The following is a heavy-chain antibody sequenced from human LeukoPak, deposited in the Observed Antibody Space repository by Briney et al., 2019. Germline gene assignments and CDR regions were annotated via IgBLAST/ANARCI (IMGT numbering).Heavy chain of an antibody. D-gene: IGHD2-15*01. CDR1: GGTFSSYA. CDR2: IIPILGIA. V-gene: IGHV1-69*04. Sequence: SVKVSCKASGGTFSSYAISWVRHAPGQGLEWMGRIIPILGIANYAQKFQGRVTITADKSTSTAYMELSSLRSEDTAVYYCARAQFYCSGGSCYSEFDYWGQGTLVTVSS. CDR3: ARAQFYCSGGSCYSEFDY. J-gene: IGHJ4*02.